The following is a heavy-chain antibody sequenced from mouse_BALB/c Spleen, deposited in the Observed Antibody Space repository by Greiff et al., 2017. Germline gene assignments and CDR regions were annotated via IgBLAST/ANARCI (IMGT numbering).Heavy chain of an antibody. D-gene: IGHD6-1*01. CDR3: ARRQDLDY. CDR1: GFTFSSYT. CDR2: ISNGGGST. V-gene: IGHV5-12-2*01. Sequence: DVMLVESGGGLVQPGGSLKLSCAASGFTFSSYTMSWVRQTPEKRLEWVAYISNGGGSTYYPDTVKGRFTISRDNAKNTLYLQMSSLKSEDTAMYYCARRQDLDYWGQGTSVTVSS. J-gene: IGHJ4*01.